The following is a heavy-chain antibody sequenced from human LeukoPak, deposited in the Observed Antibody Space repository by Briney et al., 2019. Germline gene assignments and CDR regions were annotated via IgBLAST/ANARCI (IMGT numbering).Heavy chain of an antibody. CDR3: ARVGLSDCDDY. D-gene: IGHD2-21*02. CDR2: ISSSSSYI. CDR1: GFTFSSYS. Sequence: GGSLRLSCAASGFTFSSYSMNWVRQAPGKGLEWVSSISSSSSYIYYADSVKGRLTISRDNAKNSLYLQMNSLRAEDTAVYYCARVGLSDCDDYWGQGTLVTVSS. J-gene: IGHJ4*02. V-gene: IGHV3-21*01.